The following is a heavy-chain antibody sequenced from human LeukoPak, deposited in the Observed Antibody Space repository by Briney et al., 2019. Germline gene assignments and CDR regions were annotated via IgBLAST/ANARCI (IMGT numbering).Heavy chain of an antibody. Sequence: PGGSLRLSCAASGFTLSNYWMTWVRQAPGKGLEWVANIKQDGSEKYYVDSVKGRFTLSRDNATNSLYLQMNSLRAEDTAVYYCARAMHSWGQGTLVTVSS. CDR2: IKQDGSEK. V-gene: IGHV3-7*03. CDR3: ARAMHS. CDR1: GFTLSNYW. J-gene: IGHJ4*02.